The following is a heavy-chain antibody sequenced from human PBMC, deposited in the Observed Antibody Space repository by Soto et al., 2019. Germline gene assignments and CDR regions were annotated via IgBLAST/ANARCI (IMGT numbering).Heavy chain of an antibody. Sequence: EVQLVESGGGLVQPGGSLRLSCAASGFTVSSNFMSWVRQAPGKGLEWVSVIYSGGSTNYADSVKGRFTISRDNSKNTLYIQMNSLSAEDTAVYYCARGSYCSGGSCYSRADYWGQGTLVTVSS. J-gene: IGHJ4*02. CDR2: IYSGGST. CDR3: ARGSYCSGGSCYSRADY. CDR1: GFTVSSNF. V-gene: IGHV3-66*01. D-gene: IGHD2-15*01.